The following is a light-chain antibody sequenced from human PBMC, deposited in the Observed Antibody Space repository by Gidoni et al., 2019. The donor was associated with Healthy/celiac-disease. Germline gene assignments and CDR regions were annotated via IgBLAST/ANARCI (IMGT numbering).Light chain of an antibody. CDR2: EVS. CDR1: SSDVGGYNY. CDR3: SSYTSSSTV. V-gene: IGLV2-14*01. J-gene: IGLJ2*01. Sequence: QSALTQPASVSGSPGQSITISCTGTSSDVGGYNYVSWDQQHPGKAPKLMIYEVSNRPSGVSNRFSGSKSGNTASLTISGRQAEDEADYYCSSYTSSSTVFGGGTKLTVL.